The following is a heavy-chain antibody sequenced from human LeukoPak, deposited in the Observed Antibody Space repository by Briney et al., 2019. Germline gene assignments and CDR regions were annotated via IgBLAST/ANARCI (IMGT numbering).Heavy chain of an antibody. J-gene: IGHJ4*02. Sequence: SETLSLTCTVSDGSISGYYLSWMRQPPAKGLEWMAYIYYSGTTNYSPTLKSRVTISVDTFKNQFSLKLSSVTAADTGVYFCARDRGSAGGFDYWGQGILVTVSS. CDR1: DGSISGYY. V-gene: IGHV4-59*01. CDR2: IYYSGTT. CDR3: ARDRGSAGGFDY. D-gene: IGHD3-10*01.